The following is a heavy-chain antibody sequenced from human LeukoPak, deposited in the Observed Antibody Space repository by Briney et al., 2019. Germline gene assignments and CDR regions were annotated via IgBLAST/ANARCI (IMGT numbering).Heavy chain of an antibody. CDR1: GFTLSSYW. J-gene: IGHJ4*02. D-gene: IGHD6-13*01. Sequence: GGSLRLSCAASGFTLSSYWMSWVRQAPGKGLEWVANIKYDGSEKDYVDSVKGRFTISRDNAKNSLYLQMNSLRAEDTAVYYCARDIAPAGLFFDYWGQGTLVAVPS. CDR2: IKYDGSEK. CDR3: ARDIAPAGLFFDY. V-gene: IGHV3-7*01.